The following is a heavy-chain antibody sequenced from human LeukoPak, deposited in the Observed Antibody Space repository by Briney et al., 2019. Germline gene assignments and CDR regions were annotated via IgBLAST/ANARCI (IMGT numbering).Heavy chain of an antibody. CDR2: ISTYNGNT. D-gene: IGHD3-10*01. CDR3: ARDYYGSGSDGY. V-gene: IGHV1-18*01. J-gene: IGHJ4*02. Sequence: ASVKVSCKASGYTFTSYGIIWVRQASGQGLEWMGWISTYNGNTNYAQKLQGRVTMTTDTSTSTAYMELRSLRSDDTAVYYCARDYYGSGSDGYWGQGTLVTVSS. CDR1: GYTFTSYG.